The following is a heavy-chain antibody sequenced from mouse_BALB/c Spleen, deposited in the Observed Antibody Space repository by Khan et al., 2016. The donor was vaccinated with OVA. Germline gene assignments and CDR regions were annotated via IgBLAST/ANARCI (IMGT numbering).Heavy chain of an antibody. CDR2: IWSDGNT. CDR1: GFSLTNYG. J-gene: IGHJ4*01. CDR3: ARQTYYHYYIMDY. D-gene: IGHD2-10*01. V-gene: IGHV2-6-1*01. Sequence: QMQLEESGPGLVAPSQSLSITCTISGFSLTNYGVHWVRQPPGKGLEWLVVIWSDGNTNYNSALKSRLSISKDNSKSQVFLKMNSLQTDDTAMYYCARQTYYHYYIMDYWGQGTSVTVSS.